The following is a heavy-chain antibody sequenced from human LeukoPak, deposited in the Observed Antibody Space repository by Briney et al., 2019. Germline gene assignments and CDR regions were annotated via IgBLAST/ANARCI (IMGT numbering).Heavy chain of an antibody. Sequence: GGTLRLSCAASGFTFSSYWMHWVRQSPGKGLVWVSRINPDGSGTSHADSVKGRFTISRDNAKNTLYLQMNSLRAEDTAVYYCARGFGVAHSFDYWGQGTLVTVSS. CDR3: ARGFGVAHSFDY. D-gene: IGHD3-3*01. CDR2: INPDGSGT. CDR1: GFTFSSYW. J-gene: IGHJ4*02. V-gene: IGHV3-74*01.